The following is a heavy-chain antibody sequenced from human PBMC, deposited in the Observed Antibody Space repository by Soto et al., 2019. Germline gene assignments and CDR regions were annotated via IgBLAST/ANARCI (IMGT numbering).Heavy chain of an antibody. CDR2: ISGSGGST. J-gene: IGHJ3*02. D-gene: IGHD2-8*01. Sequence: GGSLRLSCAASGFTFSSYAMSWVRQAPGKGLEWVSAISGSGGSTYYADSVKGRFTISRDNSKNTLYLQTNSLRAEDTAVYYCAKELYPPVTDSFIAFDIWGQGTMVTVSS. CDR3: AKELYPPVTDSFIAFDI. CDR1: GFTFSSYA. V-gene: IGHV3-23*01.